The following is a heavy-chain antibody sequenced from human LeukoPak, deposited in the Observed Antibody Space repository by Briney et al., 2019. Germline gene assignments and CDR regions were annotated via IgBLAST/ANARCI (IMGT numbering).Heavy chain of an antibody. Sequence: PGGSLRLSCAASGFTFSSYEMNWVRQAPGKGLEWVSFISSNGSNIYYADSVKGRFTISRDNAKNSLNLQMNSLRAEDTAVYYCARDLWSYYGSGSYSYYYYGLDVWGQGTTVTVSS. D-gene: IGHD3-10*01. CDR1: GFTFSSYE. V-gene: IGHV3-48*03. CDR2: ISSNGSNI. CDR3: ARDLWSYYGSGSYSYYYYGLDV. J-gene: IGHJ6*02.